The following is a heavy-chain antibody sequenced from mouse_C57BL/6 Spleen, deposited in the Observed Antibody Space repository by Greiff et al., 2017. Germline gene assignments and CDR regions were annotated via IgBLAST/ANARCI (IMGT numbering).Heavy chain of an antibody. CDR2: IYPSDSDT. Sequence: QVQLLQSGAELVRPGSSVKLSCKASGFTFTSYRMDWVKQRPGQGLEWIGNIYPSDSDTQYDQKFKDKATLAVENSSSTAYMQLSSLTSEDSAVYYCTRSDGYYFDYWGQGTTLTVSS. CDR3: TRSDGYYFDY. J-gene: IGHJ2*01. CDR1: GFTFTSYR. V-gene: IGHV1-61*01. D-gene: IGHD2-3*01.